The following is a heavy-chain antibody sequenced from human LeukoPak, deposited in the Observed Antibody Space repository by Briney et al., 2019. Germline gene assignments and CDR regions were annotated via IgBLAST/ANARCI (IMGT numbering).Heavy chain of an antibody. Sequence: PGGSLRLSCAASGFTFSNAWMSWVRQAPGKGLEWVGRIKSKTDGGTTDYAAPVKGRFTISRDDSKNTLYLQMNSLKTEDTAVYYYTTDRCSSTSCYEDYWGQGTLVTVSS. CDR2: IKSKTDGGTT. CDR3: TTDRCSSTSCYEDY. D-gene: IGHD2-2*01. CDR1: GFTFSNAW. V-gene: IGHV3-15*01. J-gene: IGHJ4*02.